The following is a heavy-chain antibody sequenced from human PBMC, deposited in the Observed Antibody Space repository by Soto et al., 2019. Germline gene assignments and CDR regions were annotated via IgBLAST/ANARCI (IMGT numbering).Heavy chain of an antibody. CDR2: VNPSGGSA. J-gene: IGHJ1*01. D-gene: IGHD2-15*01. CDR1: GYTFTGYS. Sequence: ASVQVSCKASGYTFTGYSMHWVRQAPGQGLEWMGVVNPSGGSAHYAQSFEGRVTLTRDTSTSTFYMELSSLRSEDTAVYYCAREENCRGGTCYSEYFHHWGQGTLVTVSS. V-gene: IGHV1-46*01. CDR3: AREENCRGGTCYSEYFHH.